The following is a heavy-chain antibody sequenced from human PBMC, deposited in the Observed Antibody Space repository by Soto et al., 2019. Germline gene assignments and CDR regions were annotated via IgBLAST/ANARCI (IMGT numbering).Heavy chain of an antibody. D-gene: IGHD3-3*01. CDR2: THYSGST. CDR1: GGSISSGGYY. CDR3: ARDDFWGGRNWFDR. V-gene: IGHV4-31*03. J-gene: IGHJ5*02. Sequence: QVQLQESGPGLVKPSQTLSLTCTVSGGSISSGGYYWSWIRQHPGKGLEWIGYTHYSGSTYYNPSRRRRVPXXVXPXXNQRSLTLSSVTAADTAVYYCARDDFWGGRNWFDRWGQGTLVTVSS.